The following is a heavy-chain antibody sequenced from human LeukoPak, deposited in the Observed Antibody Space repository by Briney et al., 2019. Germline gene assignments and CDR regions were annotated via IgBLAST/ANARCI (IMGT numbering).Heavy chain of an antibody. J-gene: IGHJ6*03. CDR3: ARGRRVPAAYYYYYYMDV. V-gene: IGHV7-4-1*02. CDR1: GYTFTGYY. D-gene: IGHD2-2*01. CDR2: INTNTGNP. Sequence: ASVTVSCKASGYTFTGYYMHWVRQAPGQGLEWMGWINTNTGNPTYAQGFTGRFVFSLDTSVSTAYLQISSLKAEDTAVYYCARGRRVPAAYYYYYYMDVWGKGTTVTVSS.